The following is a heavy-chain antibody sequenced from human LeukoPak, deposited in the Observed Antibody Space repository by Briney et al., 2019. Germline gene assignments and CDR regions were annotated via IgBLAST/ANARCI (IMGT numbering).Heavy chain of an antibody. Sequence: GGSLRLSCAASGFTLSDYYMSWLRQAPGKGLEWVSYISSSGSTIYYADSVKGRFTISRDNAKNSLYLQMNSLRAEDTAVYYCARVRTYYYDSSGPDYWGQGTLVTVSS. CDR2: ISSSGSTI. D-gene: IGHD3-22*01. V-gene: IGHV3-11*01. CDR3: ARVRTYYYDSSGPDY. J-gene: IGHJ4*02. CDR1: GFTLSDYY.